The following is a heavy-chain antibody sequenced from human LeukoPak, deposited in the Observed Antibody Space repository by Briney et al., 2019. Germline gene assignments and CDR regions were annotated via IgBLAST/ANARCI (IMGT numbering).Heavy chain of an antibody. D-gene: IGHD6-13*01. CDR2: IYTSGST. CDR1: GGSISSYY. Sequence: SETLSLTCAVYGGSISSYYWSWIRQPAGKGLEWIGRIYTSGSTNYNPSLKSRVTMSVDTSKNQFSLKLSSVTAADTAVYYCARAKYSSSWYGNWFDPWGQGTLVTVSS. V-gene: IGHV4-59*10. CDR3: ARAKYSSSWYGNWFDP. J-gene: IGHJ5*02.